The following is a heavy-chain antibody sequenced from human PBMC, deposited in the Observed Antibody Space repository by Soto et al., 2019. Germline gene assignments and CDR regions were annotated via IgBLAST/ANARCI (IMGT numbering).Heavy chain of an antibody. Sequence: QVQLVESGGGVVQPGRSLRLSCAASGFTFSSYGMHWVRQAPGKGLDWVAVIWYDESNIYYADSVKGRFTISRDNSKNTLYLQMNSLRAEDTAVYYCAKGDDSSGIDYWGQGTLVTVSS. CDR1: GFTFSSYG. V-gene: IGHV3-33*06. CDR3: AKGDDSSGIDY. J-gene: IGHJ4*02. D-gene: IGHD3-22*01. CDR2: IWYDESNI.